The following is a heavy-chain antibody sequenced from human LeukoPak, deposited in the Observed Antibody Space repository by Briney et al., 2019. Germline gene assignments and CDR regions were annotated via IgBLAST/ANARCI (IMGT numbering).Heavy chain of an antibody. V-gene: IGHV4-34*01. CDR2: INHSGST. D-gene: IGHD4-11*01. CDR3: ARVETTLRYFDY. Sequence: SETLSLTCAVYGGSFSGYYWSWIRQPPGKGLEWIGEINHSGSTNYNPSLKSRVTISLDTSKNQFSLKLTSVTAADTAVYYCARVETTLRYFDYWGQGRLVTVSS. CDR1: GGSFSGYY. J-gene: IGHJ4*02.